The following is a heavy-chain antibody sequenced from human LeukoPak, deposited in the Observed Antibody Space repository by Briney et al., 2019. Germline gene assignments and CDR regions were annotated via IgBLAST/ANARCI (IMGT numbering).Heavy chain of an antibody. D-gene: IGHD3-10*02. V-gene: IGHV3-21*01. Sequence: GGSLRLSCAASGFTFSSYSMNWVRQAPGKGLEWVSSISSSSSYIYYADSVKGRFTISRDNAKNSLYLQMNSLRAEDTAVYYCARAGFEVLETALLWSGGYGMDVWGQGTTVTVSS. CDR1: GFTFSSYS. J-gene: IGHJ6*02. CDR2: ISSSSSYI. CDR3: ARAGFEVLETALLWSGGYGMDV.